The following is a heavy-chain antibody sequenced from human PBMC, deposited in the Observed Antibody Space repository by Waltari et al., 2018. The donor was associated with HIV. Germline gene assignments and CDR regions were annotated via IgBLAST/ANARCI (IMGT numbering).Heavy chain of an antibody. CDR2: ARDTAESYFT. CDR1: GFVFSDHH. Sequence: EVQLVESGGGLVQPGGSLRLSCAASGFVFSDHHMDWVRQAPGEGLGGGGRARDTAESYFTEYAASVKGRFTNSRDDSKNSLFLESSNRGSEDTAVYYCYRFGGDLWGQGTLVTVSS. V-gene: IGHV3-72*01. D-gene: IGHD3-16*01. CDR3: YRFGGDL. J-gene: IGHJ5*02.